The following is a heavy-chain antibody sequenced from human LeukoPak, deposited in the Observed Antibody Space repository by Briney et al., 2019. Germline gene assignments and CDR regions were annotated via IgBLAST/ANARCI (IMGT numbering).Heavy chain of an antibody. CDR1: GFTFSSYA. CDR2: ISGSGGST. Sequence: GGSLRLSCAASGFTFSSYAMSWVRQAPGTGLEWVSAISGSGGSTYYADSVKGRFTISRDNSKNTLYLQMNSLRAEDTAVYYCAKGDFTMVRGVRSYGMDVWGQGTTVTVSS. J-gene: IGHJ6*02. CDR3: AKGDFTMVRGVRSYGMDV. V-gene: IGHV3-23*01. D-gene: IGHD3-10*01.